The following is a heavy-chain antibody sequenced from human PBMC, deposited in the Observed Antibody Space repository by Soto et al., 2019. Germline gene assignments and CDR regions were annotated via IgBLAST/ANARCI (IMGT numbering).Heavy chain of an antibody. CDR3: TKGAWLDY. J-gene: IGHJ4*02. CDR2: ILGRADNT. V-gene: IGHV3-23*01. Sequence: EVQVLESGGGLVEPGGSLRLSCAAYGFSFNTFDISWVCQAPGKGLEWVSVILGRADNTYYEDSVKGRFTIYRDTFKNTLHLQMNSLRVEDTALYFCTKGAWLDYWGQGTLVTVSS. D-gene: IGHD5-12*01. CDR1: GFSFNTFD.